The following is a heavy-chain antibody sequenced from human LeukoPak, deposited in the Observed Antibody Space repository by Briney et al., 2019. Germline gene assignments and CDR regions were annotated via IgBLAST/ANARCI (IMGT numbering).Heavy chain of an antibody. D-gene: IGHD4-17*01. J-gene: IGHJ3*02. CDR1: GGSFSGYY. CDR2: INHSGST. Sequence: SETLSLTCAVYGGSFSGYYWSWIRQPPGKGLEWIGEINHSGSTNYNPSLKSRVTISVDTSKNQFSLQLNSVTPEDTAVYYCARDDYGTFDAFDIWGQGTMVTVSS. CDR3: ARDDYGTFDAFDI. V-gene: IGHV4-34*01.